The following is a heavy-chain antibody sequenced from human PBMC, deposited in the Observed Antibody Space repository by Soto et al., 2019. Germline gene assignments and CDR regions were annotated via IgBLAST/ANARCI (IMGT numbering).Heavy chain of an antibody. D-gene: IGHD1-26*01. CDR1: GFTFSSYG. CDR3: ARDGVYSGSYSDPYYFDY. J-gene: IGHJ4*02. CDR2: IWYDGSNK. Sequence: GSLRLSCAASGFTFSSYGMHWVRQAPGKGLEWVAVIWYDGSNKYYADSVKGRFTISRDNSKNTLYLQMNSLRAEDTAVYYCARDGVYSGSYSDPYYFDYWGQGTLVTVSS. V-gene: IGHV3-33*01.